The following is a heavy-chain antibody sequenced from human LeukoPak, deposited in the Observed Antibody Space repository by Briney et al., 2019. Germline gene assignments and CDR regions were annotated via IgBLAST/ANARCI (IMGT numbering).Heavy chain of an antibody. J-gene: IGHJ4*02. V-gene: IGHV3-48*03. CDR3: ARTDSGWYSPPGY. CDR1: GFTFSSYE. CDR2: ISTSGSSI. D-gene: IGHD6-19*01. Sequence: PGGSLRLSWAASGFTFSSYEMNWVRQAPGKGLEWISYISTSGSSINYADSVKGRFTISRDNAKNSLYLQMNSLRAEDTAVYYSARTDSGWYSPPGYWGQGTLVTVSS.